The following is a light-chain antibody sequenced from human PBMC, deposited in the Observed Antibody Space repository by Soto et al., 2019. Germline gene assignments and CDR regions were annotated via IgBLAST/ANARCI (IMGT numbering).Light chain of an antibody. V-gene: IGKV1-27*01. CDR2: GAS. J-gene: IGKJ1*01. CDR1: QYIHTH. CDR3: QTYDKAPWT. Sequence: DIQMTQSPSSLSASVGDRVTITYRASQYIHTHLAWYQQKPGNSPKLLVYGASTLHSGVPSRFSASGSGTDFILTISSLQSEDVATYYCQTYDKAPWTFGPGTRV.